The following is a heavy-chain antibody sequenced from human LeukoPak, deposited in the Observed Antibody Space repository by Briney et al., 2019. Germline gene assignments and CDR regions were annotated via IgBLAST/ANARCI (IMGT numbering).Heavy chain of an antibody. D-gene: IGHD1-7*01. CDR1: GYSVTSYW. V-gene: IGHV5-51*01. CDR2: IYPGDSDT. CDR3: AGLSRGITGTFSPFDY. J-gene: IGHJ4*02. Sequence: GGSLKISCKGSGYSVTSYWIGWGRQMAGEGLEKMGIIYPGDSDTRYSPSFQGQVTISADKSISTAYLQWSSLKASDTAMYYCAGLSRGITGTFSPFDYWGQGTLVTVSS.